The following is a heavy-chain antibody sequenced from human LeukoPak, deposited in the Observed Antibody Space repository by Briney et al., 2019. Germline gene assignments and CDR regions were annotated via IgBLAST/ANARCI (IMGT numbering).Heavy chain of an antibody. J-gene: IGHJ4*02. V-gene: IGHV4-34*01. Sequence: PSETLSLTCAAYGGSFSGYYWTWIRQPPGKGLEWMREINHSGSTNYNPTLKSRVTISVDTSKNQFSLKLSSVTAADTAVYYCAFRYSSFFDYWGQGTLVTVSS. CDR1: GGSFSGYY. D-gene: IGHD6-19*01. CDR3: AFRYSSFFDY. CDR2: INHSGST.